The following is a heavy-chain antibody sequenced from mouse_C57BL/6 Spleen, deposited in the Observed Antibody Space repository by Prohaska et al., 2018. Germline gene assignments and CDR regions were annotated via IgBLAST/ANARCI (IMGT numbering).Heavy chain of an antibody. CDR3: ARGGYYYGSSYVGWYFDV. Sequence: HGKSLEWIGDINPNNDCTSYNQKFKGKATLTVDKSSSTAYMELRSLTSEDSAVYYCARGGYYYGSSYVGWYFDVWGTGTTVTVSS. V-gene: IGHV1-26*01. D-gene: IGHD1-1*01. J-gene: IGHJ1*03. CDR2: INPNNDCT.